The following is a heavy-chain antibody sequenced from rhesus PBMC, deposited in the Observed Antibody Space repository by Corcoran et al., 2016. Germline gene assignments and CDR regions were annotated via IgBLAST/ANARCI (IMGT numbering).Heavy chain of an antibody. CDR1: GGSISSNS. V-gene: IGHV4-160*01. Sequence: QVQLQQWGEGLVKPSETLSLTCAVYGGSISSNSWSWIRQPPGKGLEWIGRIRSGGSTNYNPSLKSRVTISIDTSKNQLSLKLSSVTTADTAVYYCARDRTDYYYDSGYYGYDAFDFWGQGLRVTVSS. CDR2: IRSGGST. CDR3: ARDRTDYYYDSGYYGYDAFDF. J-gene: IGHJ3*01. D-gene: IGHD3-28*01.